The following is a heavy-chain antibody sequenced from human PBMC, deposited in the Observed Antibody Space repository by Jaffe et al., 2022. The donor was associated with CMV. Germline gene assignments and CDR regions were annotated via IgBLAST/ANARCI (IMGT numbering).Heavy chain of an antibody. CDR1: GGSISSYY. J-gene: IGHJ6*03. Sequence: QVQLQESGPGLVKPSETLSLTCTVSGGSISSYYWSWIRQPPGKTLEWIGYIYYTESTNYNPSLKSRVTISLDTSKTQFSLKLSSVTAADTAVYYCAYTKAPYGSGYYYMDVWGKGTTVTVSS. D-gene: IGHD3-10*01. CDR3: AYTKAPYGSGYYYMDV. V-gene: IGHV4-59*01. CDR2: IYYTEST.